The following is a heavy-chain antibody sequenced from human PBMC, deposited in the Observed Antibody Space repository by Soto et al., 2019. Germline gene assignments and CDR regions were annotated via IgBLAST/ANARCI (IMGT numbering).Heavy chain of an antibody. D-gene: IGHD3-22*01. Sequence: QVQLQESGPGLVKPSQTLSLTCTVSGGSISSGDYYWSWIRQPPGKGLEWIGYIYYSGSTYYNPSLKRRVTLSVDTSKNQFSLKLSSVTAADTAVYYCARTKDYYDRSGYLVEWGQGTLVTVSS. J-gene: IGHJ4*02. CDR3: ARTKDYYDRSGYLVE. CDR2: IYYSGST. CDR1: GGSISSGDYY. V-gene: IGHV4-30-4*01.